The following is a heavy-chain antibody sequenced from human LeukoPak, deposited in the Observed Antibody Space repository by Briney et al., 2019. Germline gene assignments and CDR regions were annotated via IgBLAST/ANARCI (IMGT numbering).Heavy chain of an antibody. V-gene: IGHV1-18*01. CDR2: INTNNVNR. D-gene: IGHD1-1*01. J-gene: IGHJ4*02. CDR3: ARAGQLDY. Sequence: ASVKVSCKASGYTFTSYGISWVRRAPGQGLEWMGWINTNNVNRNYAQKLQGRVTMTTDTSTNTAYMELISLTSDDTAVYYCARAGQLDYWGQGTLVTVSS. CDR1: GYTFTSYG.